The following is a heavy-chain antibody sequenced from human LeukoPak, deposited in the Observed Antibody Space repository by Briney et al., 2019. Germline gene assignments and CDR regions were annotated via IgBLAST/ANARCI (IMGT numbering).Heavy chain of an antibody. V-gene: IGHV1-69*04. CDR3: AGGRNYEDYFDP. CDR2: IIPILGIA. Sequence: SVKVSCKASGGTFSSYAISWVRQAPGQGLEWMGRIIPILGIANYAQKFQGRVTITADESTSTAYMELSSLRSEDTAVYYCAGGRNYEDYFDPWGQGTLVTVSS. J-gene: IGHJ5*02. CDR1: GGTFSSYA. D-gene: IGHD1-7*01.